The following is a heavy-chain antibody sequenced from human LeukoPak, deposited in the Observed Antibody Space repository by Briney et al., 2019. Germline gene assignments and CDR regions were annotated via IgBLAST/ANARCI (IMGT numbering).Heavy chain of an antibody. V-gene: IGHV1-8*01. CDR1: GYAFTSYD. CDR3: ARVGLDIVVVPAASDNWFDP. D-gene: IGHD2-2*03. Sequence: ASVKVSRKASGYAFTSYDINWVRQATGQGLEWMGWMNPNSGNTGYAQKFQGRVTMTRNTSISTAYMELSSLRSEDTAVYYCARVGLDIVVVPAASDNWFDPWGQGTLVTVSS. CDR2: MNPNSGNT. J-gene: IGHJ5*02.